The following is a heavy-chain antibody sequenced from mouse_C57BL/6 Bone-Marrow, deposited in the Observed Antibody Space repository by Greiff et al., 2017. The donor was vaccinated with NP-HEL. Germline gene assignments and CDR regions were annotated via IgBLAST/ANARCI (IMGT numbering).Heavy chain of an antibody. V-gene: IGHV5-12*01. Sequence: EVQLQQSGGGLVQPGGSLKLSCAASGFTFSDYYMYWVRQTPEKRLEWVAYISNGGGSTYYLDTVKGRFTISRDNAKNTLYLQMSRLKSEDTAMYYCASHYYGSSLYWYFDVWGTGTTVTVSS. J-gene: IGHJ1*03. CDR2: ISNGGGST. D-gene: IGHD1-1*01. CDR3: ASHYYGSSLYWYFDV. CDR1: GFTFSDYY.